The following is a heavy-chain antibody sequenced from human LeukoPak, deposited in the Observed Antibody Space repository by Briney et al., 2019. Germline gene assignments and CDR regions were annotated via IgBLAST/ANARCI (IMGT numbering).Heavy chain of an antibody. J-gene: IGHJ4*02. V-gene: IGHV4-39*01. Sequence: SETLSLTCTVSGGSISSSSYYWGWIRQPPGKGLEWIGSIYYSGSTYYNPSLKGRVTISVDTSKNQFSLKLSSVTAADTAVYYCASRRATYYYDSSGYYGRGFDYWGQGTLVTVSS. D-gene: IGHD3-22*01. CDR3: ASRRATYYYDSSGYYGRGFDY. CDR2: IYYSGST. CDR1: GGSISSSSYY.